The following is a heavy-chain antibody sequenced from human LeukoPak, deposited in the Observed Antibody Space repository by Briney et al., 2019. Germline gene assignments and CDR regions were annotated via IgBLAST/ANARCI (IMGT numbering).Heavy chain of an antibody. V-gene: IGHV4-31*03. CDR1: GGSISSGGYY. D-gene: IGHD2-15*01. Sequence: PSETLSLTCTVSGGSISSGGYYWSWIRQHPGKGLEWIGYIYYSGSTYYNPSLKCRVTISVDTSKNQFSLKLSSVTAADTAVYYCAREVAASFDYWGQGTLVTVSS. CDR2: IYYSGST. J-gene: IGHJ4*02. CDR3: AREVAASFDY.